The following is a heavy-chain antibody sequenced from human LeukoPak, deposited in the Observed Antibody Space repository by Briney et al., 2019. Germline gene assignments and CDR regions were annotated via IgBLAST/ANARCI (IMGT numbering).Heavy chain of an antibody. Sequence: ASVKVSCKASGYTFTGYYMHWVRQAPGQGLEWMGWINPNSGGTNYAQKFQGRVTMTRDTSISTAYMELSSLRSEDTAVYYCARGGSRRNEGAHPWGQGTLVTVSS. CDR1: GYTFTGYY. D-gene: IGHD1-26*01. V-gene: IGHV1-2*02. CDR2: INPNSGGT. J-gene: IGHJ5*02. CDR3: ARGGSRRNEGAHP.